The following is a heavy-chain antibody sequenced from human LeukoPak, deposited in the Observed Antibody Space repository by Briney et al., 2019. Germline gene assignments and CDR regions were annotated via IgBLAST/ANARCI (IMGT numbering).Heavy chain of an antibody. CDR3: AKAPAPFDP. J-gene: IGHJ5*02. V-gene: IGHV3-30*18. Sequence: GGSLRLSCAASGFTFSSYGIHWVRQAPGKGLEWVAVISYDGSNKYYADSVKGRFTISRDNSKNTLYLQMNSLRAEDTAVYYCAKAPAPFDPWGQGTLVTVSS. CDR2: ISYDGSNK. CDR1: GFTFSSYG.